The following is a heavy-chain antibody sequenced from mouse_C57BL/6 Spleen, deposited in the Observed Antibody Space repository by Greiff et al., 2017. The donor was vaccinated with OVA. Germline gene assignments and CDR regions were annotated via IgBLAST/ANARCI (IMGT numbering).Heavy chain of an antibody. D-gene: IGHD1-1*01. CDR3: AIPYYCGRASWYFDD. CDR2: FSSGSSTI. CDR1: GFTFSDYG. V-gene: IGHV5-17*01. Sequence: EVQLQESGGGLVKPGGSLKLPCAVPGFTFSDYGFHWFRQALEEGLQWVAYFSSGSSTIYYADTVKGRFPILRDNSKNTLILKKPSLRSEDTAMYDDAIPYYCGRASWYFDDWGTGTTVTVSS. J-gene: IGHJ1*03.